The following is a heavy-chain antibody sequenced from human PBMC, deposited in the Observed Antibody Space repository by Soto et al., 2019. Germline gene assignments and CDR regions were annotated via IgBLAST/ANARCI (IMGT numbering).Heavy chain of an antibody. CDR2: INPNSGGT. J-gene: IGHJ3*02. V-gene: IGHV1-2*04. CDR1: GYTFTGYY. D-gene: IGHD3-22*01. CDR3: ARGYYDSSGPCDI. Sequence: ASVKVSCKASGYTFTGYYMHWVRQAPGQGLEWMGWINPNSGGTNYAQKFQGWVTMTRDTSISTAYMELSRLRSDDTAVYYCARGYYDSSGPCDIWGQGTMVTGSS.